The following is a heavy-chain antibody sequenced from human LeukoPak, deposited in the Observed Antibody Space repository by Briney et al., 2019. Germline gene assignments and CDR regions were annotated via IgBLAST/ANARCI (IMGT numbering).Heavy chain of an antibody. Sequence: GGSLRLSCAASGFTFSSYWMSWVRQAPGKGLEWVANIKQDGSEKYYVDSVKGRFTISRDNAKNSLYLQMNSLRAEDTAVYYCARIYSYGYNRWFDPWGQGTLVTVSS. D-gene: IGHD5-18*01. CDR1: GFTFSSYW. J-gene: IGHJ5*02. V-gene: IGHV3-7*01. CDR2: IKQDGSEK. CDR3: ARIYSYGYNRWFDP.